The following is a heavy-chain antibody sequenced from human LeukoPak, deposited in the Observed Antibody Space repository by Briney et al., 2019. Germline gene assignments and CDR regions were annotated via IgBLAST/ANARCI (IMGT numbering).Heavy chain of an antibody. CDR1: GFEFRVHG. J-gene: IGHJ4*02. CDR3: ARPFGGSYYFDH. D-gene: IGHD4-23*01. Sequence: GQSLRLSCAASGFEFRVHGMHWVRQAPGKGLEWVAVIWYDGVTDYYADSVKGRFTISRDNSKDTLYLQMNSLRAEDTAIYYCARPFGGSYYFDHWGQGTLVTVSS. CDR2: IWYDGVTD. V-gene: IGHV3-33*01.